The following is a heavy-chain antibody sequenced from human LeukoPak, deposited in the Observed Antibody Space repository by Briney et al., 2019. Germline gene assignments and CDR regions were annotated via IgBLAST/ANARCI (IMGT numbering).Heavy chain of an antibody. Sequence: PGGSLRLSCAASGFTFSSYAMHWVRQAPGKGLEWVAVIWYDGSNKYYADSVKGRFTISRDNPKNTLYLQMNSLRAEDTAVYYCARLPDPYKNVNCGGDCYSGYYYYYGMDVWGQGTTVTVSS. D-gene: IGHD2-21*02. J-gene: IGHJ6*02. V-gene: IGHV3-33*08. CDR1: GFTFSSYA. CDR2: IWYDGSNK. CDR3: ARLPDPYKNVNCGGDCYSGYYYYYGMDV.